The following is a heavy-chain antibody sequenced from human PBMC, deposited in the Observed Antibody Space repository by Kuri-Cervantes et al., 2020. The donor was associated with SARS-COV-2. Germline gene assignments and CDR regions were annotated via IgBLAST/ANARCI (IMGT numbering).Heavy chain of an antibody. Sequence: ASVKVSCKPADDTFSSYGFSWARQAPGQGPEWMGWISPYNHNTKYAEKLQGRVTMTTDTSTSTAYMELRGLRSDDTAVYYCARVRGSKYYYGSRYYYYYMDVWGQGTTVTVSS. D-gene: IGHD3-10*01. J-gene: IGHJ6*03. CDR2: ISPYNHNT. CDR1: DDTFSSYG. V-gene: IGHV1-18*01. CDR3: ARVRGSKYYYGSRYYYYYMDV.